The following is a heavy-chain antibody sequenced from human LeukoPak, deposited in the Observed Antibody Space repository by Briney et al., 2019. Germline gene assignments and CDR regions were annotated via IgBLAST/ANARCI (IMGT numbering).Heavy chain of an antibody. Sequence: SETLSLTCAVSGYSISSGYYGGWIRQPPGQGLGWIGSIYHSGSTYYNPSLKSRVTISVDTSKNQFSLKLSSVTAADTAVYYCARDQRGYYGSGSPFDYWGQGTLVTVSS. J-gene: IGHJ4*02. D-gene: IGHD3-10*01. CDR2: IYHSGST. CDR3: ARDQRGYYGSGSPFDY. V-gene: IGHV4-38-2*02. CDR1: GYSISSGYY.